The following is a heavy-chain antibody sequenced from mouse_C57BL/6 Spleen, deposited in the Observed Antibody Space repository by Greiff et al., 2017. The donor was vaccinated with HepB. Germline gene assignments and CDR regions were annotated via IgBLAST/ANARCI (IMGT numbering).Heavy chain of an antibody. CDR2: ISSGSNTI. Sequence: EVQGVESGGGLVKPGGFLILSCVFSGFSFSDYGMHWVRQAPEKGLVWVAYISSGSNTIYYADTVKGRFTISRDNAKNTLFLQMTSLRSEDTAVYYCKRDHYYGSNLDNWSQGTTLTDSS. CDR1: GFSFSDYG. CDR3: KRDHYYGSNLDN. V-gene: IGHV5-17*01. D-gene: IGHD1-1*01. J-gene: IGHJ2*01.